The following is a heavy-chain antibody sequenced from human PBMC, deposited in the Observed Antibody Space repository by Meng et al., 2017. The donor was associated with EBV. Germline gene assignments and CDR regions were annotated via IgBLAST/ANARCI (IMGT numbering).Heavy chain of an antibody. CDR1: GYTFTSYD. CDR2: MNPNSGNT. D-gene: IGHD2-21*01. CDR3: ARGEGPHRRFDP. Sequence: QVQLVQSGAEVXXXXXXGKXSCKASGYTFTSYDINWVRQATGQGLEWMGWMNPNSGNTGYAQKFQGRVTMTRNTSISTAYMELSSLRSEDTAVYYCARGEGPHRRFDPWGQGTLVTVSS. J-gene: IGHJ5*02. V-gene: IGHV1-8*01.